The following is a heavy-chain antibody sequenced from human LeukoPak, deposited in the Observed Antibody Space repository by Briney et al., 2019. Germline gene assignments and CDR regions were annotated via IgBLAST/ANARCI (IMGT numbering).Heavy chain of an antibody. J-gene: IGHJ2*01. CDR3: ASRKSIVLRYFDWPPGSVSGYFDL. Sequence: GGSLRLSCAASGFTFSSYAMSWVRQAPGKGPEWVSVIYSGGSTYYADSVKGRFTISRDNSKNTLYLQMNSLRAEDTAVYYCASRKSIVLRYFDWPPGSVSGYFDLWGRGTLVTVSS. CDR2: IYSGGST. CDR1: GFTFSSYA. V-gene: IGHV3-66*01. D-gene: IGHD3-9*01.